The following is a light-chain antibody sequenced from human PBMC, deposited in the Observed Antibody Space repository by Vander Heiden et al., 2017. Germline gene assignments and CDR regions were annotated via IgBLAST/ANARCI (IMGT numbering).Light chain of an antibody. CDR2: RNN. V-gene: IGLV1-47*01. CDR1: SSNIGSNY. J-gene: IGLJ1*01. Sequence: QSVLTQPPPASGPPGQRVTISCSGSSSNIGSNYVYWYQQLPGTAPKLLIYRNNQRPSGVPDRFSGSKSGTSASLAISGLRSEDEADYYCAAWDDSLSGYVFGTGTKVTVL. CDR3: AAWDDSLSGYV.